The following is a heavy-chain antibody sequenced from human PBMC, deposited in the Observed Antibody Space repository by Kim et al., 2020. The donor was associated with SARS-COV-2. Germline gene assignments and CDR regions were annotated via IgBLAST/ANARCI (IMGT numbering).Heavy chain of an antibody. V-gene: IGHV3-9*01. J-gene: IGHJ4*02. D-gene: IGHD4-4*01. CDR2: ISWNSGSI. Sequence: GGSLRLSCAASGFTFDDYAMHWVRQVPGKGLEWVSSISWNSGSIGYADSVKGRFTISRDNAKNSLYLQMNSLRVEDTALYYCAKDPHYTVTTPQFDYRGQGTLVTVSS. CDR1: GFTFDDYA. CDR3: AKDPHYTVTTPQFDY.